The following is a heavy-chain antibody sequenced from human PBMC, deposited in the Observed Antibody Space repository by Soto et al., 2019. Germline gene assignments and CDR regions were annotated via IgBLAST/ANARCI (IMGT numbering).Heavy chain of an antibody. Sequence: QVQLQESGPGLVKPSQTLSLTCTVSGGSISSGGYYWSWIRQHPGKGLEWIGYIYYRGSTYYTPSLKRRVTTSVDTSKNQFTLKVSSVTAADTAVYYCARVAELGGGMDVWGQGTTVTVSS. CDR1: GGSISSGGYY. D-gene: IGHD3-16*01. V-gene: IGHV4-31*03. CDR2: IYYRGST. CDR3: ARVAELGGGMDV. J-gene: IGHJ6*02.